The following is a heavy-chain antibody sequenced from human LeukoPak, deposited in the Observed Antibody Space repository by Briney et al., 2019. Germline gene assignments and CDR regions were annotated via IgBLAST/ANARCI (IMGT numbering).Heavy chain of an antibody. V-gene: IGHV3-30-3*01. D-gene: IGHD5-18*01. CDR2: ISYDGSNK. CDR1: GFTSSSYA. Sequence: GGSLRLSCAASGFTSSSYAMHWVRQAPGKGLEWVTVISYDGSNKYYADSVKGRFTISRDNSKNTLYLQMNSLRAEDTAVYYCARDGSYGYGFCDYWGQGTLVTVSS. J-gene: IGHJ4*02. CDR3: ARDGSYGYGFCDY.